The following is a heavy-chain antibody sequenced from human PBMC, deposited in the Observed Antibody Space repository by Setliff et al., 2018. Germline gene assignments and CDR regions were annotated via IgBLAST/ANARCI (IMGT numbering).Heavy chain of an antibody. V-gene: IGHV4-39*02. CDR3: AREGFYCTNGVCYRPFDY. J-gene: IGHJ4*02. Sequence: PSETLSLTCTVSGGSISSGSDYWAWIRQPPGKGLEWLGTVYHSGGTYYNPSLKSRVTMSVDTSKNLFSLKLNSVTAADTAVYYCAREGFYCTNGVCYRPFDYWGQGTLVTVSS. CDR2: VYHSGGT. D-gene: IGHD2-8*01. CDR1: GGSISSGSDY.